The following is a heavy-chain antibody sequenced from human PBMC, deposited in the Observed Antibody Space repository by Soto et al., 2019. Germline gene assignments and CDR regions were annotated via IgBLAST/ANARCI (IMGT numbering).Heavy chain of an antibody. V-gene: IGHV3-53*01. CDR3: ARDVQFTIFGVVRYYGMDV. CDR2: VYSDGRT. D-gene: IGHD3-3*01. J-gene: IGHJ6*02. CDR1: GVIVSDNY. Sequence: LRLSCAISGVIVSDNYMSWVRLVPGKGLEWVSVVYSDGRTFYADSVKGRFTISRDNAKNSLYLQMNSLRAEDTAVYYCARDVQFTIFGVVRYYGMDVWGQGTTVTVSS.